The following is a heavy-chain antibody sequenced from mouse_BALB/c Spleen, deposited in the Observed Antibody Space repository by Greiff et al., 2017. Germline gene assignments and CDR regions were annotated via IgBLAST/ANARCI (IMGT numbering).Heavy chain of an antibody. CDR3: ARDYGSNYFDY. D-gene: IGHD1-1*01. J-gene: IGHJ2*01. V-gene: IGHV1-4*02. Sequence: QVQLKQSAAELARPGASVKMSCKASGYTFTSYTMHWVKQRPGQGLEWIGYINPSSGDTEYNQKFKDKTTLTADKSSSTAYMQLSSLTSEDSAVYYCARDYGSNYFDYWGQGTTLTVSS. CDR1: GYTFTSYT. CDR2: INPSSGDT.